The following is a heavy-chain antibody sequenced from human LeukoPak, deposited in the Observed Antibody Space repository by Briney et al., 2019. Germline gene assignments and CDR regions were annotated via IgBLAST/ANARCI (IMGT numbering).Heavy chain of an antibody. J-gene: IGHJ4*02. CDR3: AKSSGYGGIDFDY. V-gene: IGHV3-7*02. Sequence: PGGSLRLSCAASGFTFSEFRMSWVRQAPGRGLEWVANIKQDGTDKYYVDSVKGRFAISKDIAKNSLYLQMNSLRAEDTAVYYCAKSSGYGGIDFDYWGPGTLVTVSS. D-gene: IGHD4-23*01. CDR1: GFTFSEFR. CDR2: IKQDGTDK.